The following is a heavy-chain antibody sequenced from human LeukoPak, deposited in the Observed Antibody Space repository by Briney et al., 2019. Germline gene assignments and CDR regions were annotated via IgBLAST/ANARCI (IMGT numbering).Heavy chain of an antibody. CDR3: AREIIVVVPAARDHHDAFDI. Sequence: PSETLSLXCTVSGGSISSYYWSWIRQPPGKGLEWIGYIYYSGSTNYNPSLKSRVTISVDTSKNQFSLKLSSVTAADTAVYYCAREIIVVVPAARDHHDAFDIWGQGRMVTVSS. D-gene: IGHD2-2*01. CDR1: GGSISSYY. J-gene: IGHJ3*02. CDR2: IYYSGST. V-gene: IGHV4-59*01.